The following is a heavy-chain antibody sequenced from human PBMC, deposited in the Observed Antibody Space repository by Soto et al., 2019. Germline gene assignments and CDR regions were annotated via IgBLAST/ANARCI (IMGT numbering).Heavy chain of an antibody. J-gene: IGHJ4*02. CDR3: AKGGGDIWGSYRHFVY. Sequence: EVQLLESGGGLVQPGGSLRLSCAASGFTFSSYAMSWIRQAPGKGLEWVSAISGSGGSTYYADSVKGRFTISRDNSKNTLYLQMNSLRAEDTAVYYCAKGGGDIWGSYRHFVYWGQGTLVTVSS. V-gene: IGHV3-23*01. CDR2: ISGSGGST. D-gene: IGHD3-16*02. CDR1: GFTFSSYA.